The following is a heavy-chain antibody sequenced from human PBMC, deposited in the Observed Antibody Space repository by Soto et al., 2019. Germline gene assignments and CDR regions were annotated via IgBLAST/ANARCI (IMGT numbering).Heavy chain of an antibody. V-gene: IGHV3-9*01. Sequence: GGSLRLSCAASGFTFDDYAMHWVRQAPGKGLEWVSGISWNSGSIGYADSVKGRFTISRDNAKNSLYLQMNSLRAEDTALYYCAKILRMATDAFDIWGQGTMVTVSS. D-gene: IGHD2-8*01. CDR1: GFTFDDYA. J-gene: IGHJ3*02. CDR2: ISWNSGSI. CDR3: AKILRMATDAFDI.